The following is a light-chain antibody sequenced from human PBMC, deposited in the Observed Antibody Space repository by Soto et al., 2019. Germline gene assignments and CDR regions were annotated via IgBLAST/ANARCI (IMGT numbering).Light chain of an antibody. J-gene: IGKJ4*01. Sequence: EIVLAQSPGTLSLSPGERATLSCRASQSVSSNYLAWYQHRPGQAPRLLIYGASSRATGIPDRFSGSGSGTDFTLTISRLEPEDFAVYYCQQYATSPALTFGGGTKVDI. CDR2: GAS. CDR3: QQYATSPALT. V-gene: IGKV3-20*01. CDR1: QSVSSNY.